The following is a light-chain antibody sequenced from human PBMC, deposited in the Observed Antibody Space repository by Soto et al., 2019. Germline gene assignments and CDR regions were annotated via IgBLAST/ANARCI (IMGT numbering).Light chain of an antibody. J-gene: IGLJ1*01. CDR2: AHI. V-gene: IGLV1-44*01. Sequence: QPVLTQPPSASGTPGQRVTISCSGRRSNVGTNLVNWYQQLPGTAPKLLIYAHIQRPSGVPDRFSGSTPGTSASLAISGLQSEDEADYYCAVWDDGLNGYVFGTGTKLTVL. CDR1: RSNVGTNL. CDR3: AVWDDGLNGYV.